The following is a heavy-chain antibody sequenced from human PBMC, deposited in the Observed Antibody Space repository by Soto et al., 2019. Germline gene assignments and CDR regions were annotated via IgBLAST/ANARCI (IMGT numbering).Heavy chain of an antibody. CDR3: ASSSSFDAFDI. J-gene: IGHJ3*02. V-gene: IGHV1-46*01. CDR1: GYTFTIYY. CDR2: INPSGGST. D-gene: IGHD6-13*01. Sequence: VASVKVSCKASGYTFTIYYMHCVLQAPGQGLEWMGIINPSGGSTSYAQKFQGRVTMTRDTSTSTVYMELSSLRSEDTAVYYCASSSSFDAFDIWGQGTMVTVSS.